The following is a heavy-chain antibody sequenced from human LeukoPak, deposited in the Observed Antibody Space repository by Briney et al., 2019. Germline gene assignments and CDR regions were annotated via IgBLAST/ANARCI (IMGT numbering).Heavy chain of an antibody. D-gene: IGHD3-9*01. Sequence: ASVKVSCKVSGDTLTELSTHGVRQAPGKGLEWMGGFDPEHGEMIYAQKLQGRVTMTEGRSTDTAYMELSSLRSEDTAVYYCATGGPWDLLKYWGQGTLVTVSS. CDR1: GDTLTELS. J-gene: IGHJ4*02. V-gene: IGHV1-24*01. CDR2: FDPEHGEM. CDR3: ATGGPWDLLKY.